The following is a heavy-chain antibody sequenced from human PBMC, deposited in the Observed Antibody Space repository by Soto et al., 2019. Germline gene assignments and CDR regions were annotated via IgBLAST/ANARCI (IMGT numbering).Heavy chain of an antibody. D-gene: IGHD4-17*01. CDR1: GFTFISYS. J-gene: IGHJ4*02. CDR2: ISSSSSTI. Sequence: WGSLRLSCAASGFTFISYSINWFRHSPFKGLEWVSYISSSSSTIYYADSVKGRFTISRDNAKNSLYLQMNSLRDEDTAVYYCARDPYDYGHALDYWGQGTLVTVSS. CDR3: ARDPYDYGHALDY. V-gene: IGHV3-48*02.